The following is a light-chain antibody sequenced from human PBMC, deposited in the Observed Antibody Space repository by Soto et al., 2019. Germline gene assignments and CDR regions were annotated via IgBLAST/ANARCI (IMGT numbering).Light chain of an antibody. CDR1: SSDVGGSNY. Sequence: QSALTQPASVSGSPGQSITISCTGTSSDVGGSNYVSWYQQHPGKAPKLMIYDVSNRPSGVSARFSGSKSGNTASLTISGLQTGDEADYYCGSYTSSSTLYVFGTGTKLTVL. CDR2: DVS. V-gene: IGLV2-14*01. J-gene: IGLJ1*01. CDR3: GSYTSSSTLYV.